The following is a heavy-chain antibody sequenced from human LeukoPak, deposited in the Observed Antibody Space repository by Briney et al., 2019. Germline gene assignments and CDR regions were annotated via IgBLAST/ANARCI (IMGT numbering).Heavy chain of an antibody. D-gene: IGHD3-22*01. CDR3: AGGRMKTYYYDSSGSAYLF. J-gene: IGHJ4*02. CDR2: INHSGGT. Sequence: SETLSLTCAVYGESFTGYYWSWIRQPPGKGLAWIGEINHSGGTNYNPSLKSRVSISVDMSKNQFSLKLSSVTAADTAVYYCAGGRMKTYYYDSSGSAYLFWGQGTLVTVSS. CDR1: GESFTGYY. V-gene: IGHV4-34*01.